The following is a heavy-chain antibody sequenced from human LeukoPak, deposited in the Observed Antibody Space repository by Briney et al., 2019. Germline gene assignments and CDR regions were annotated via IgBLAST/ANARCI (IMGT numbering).Heavy chain of an antibody. J-gene: IGHJ6*03. CDR3: ARGQRAHVEYSSFMDV. V-gene: IGHV3-30*03. Sequence: GGSLRLSCAASGFTFSSYGMHWVRQAPGKGLEWVAVISYDGSNKYYADSVKGRFTISRDNSKNTLYLQMNSLRAEDTAVYYCARGQRAHVEYSSFMDVWGKGTTVTVSS. D-gene: IGHD5-24*01. CDR1: GFTFSSYG. CDR2: ISYDGSNK.